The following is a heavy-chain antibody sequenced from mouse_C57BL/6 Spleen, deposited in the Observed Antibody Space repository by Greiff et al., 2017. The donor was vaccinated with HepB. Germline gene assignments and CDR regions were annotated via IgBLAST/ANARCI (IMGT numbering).Heavy chain of an antibody. CDR2: IYPRSGNT. Sequence: QVQLQQSGAELARPGASVKLSCKASGYTFTSYGISWVKQRTGQGLEWIGEIYPRSGNTYYNEKFKGKATLTADKSSSTAYMELRSLTSEDSAVYVCARSYYYGSSYRYFDVWGTGTTVTVSS. CDR1: GYTFTSYG. J-gene: IGHJ1*03. V-gene: IGHV1-81*01. CDR3: ARSYYYGSSYRYFDV. D-gene: IGHD1-1*01.